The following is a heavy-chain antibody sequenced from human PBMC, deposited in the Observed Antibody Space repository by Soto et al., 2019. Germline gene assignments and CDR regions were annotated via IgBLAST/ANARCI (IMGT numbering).Heavy chain of an antibody. CDR3: AKDRGYSSSWVYYYGMDV. J-gene: IGHJ6*02. V-gene: IGHV3-23*01. CDR2: ISGSGGST. D-gene: IGHD6-13*01. CDR1: GFTFSSYA. Sequence: GGSLRLSCAASGFTFSSYAMSWVRQAPGKGLEWVSAISGSGGSTYYADSVKSRFTISRDNSKNTLYLQMNSLRAEDTAVYYCAKDRGYSSSWVYYYGMDVWGQGTTVTVSS.